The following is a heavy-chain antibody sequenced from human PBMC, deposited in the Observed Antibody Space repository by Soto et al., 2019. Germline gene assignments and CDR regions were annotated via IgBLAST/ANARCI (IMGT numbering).Heavy chain of an antibody. CDR2: INPNSGGT. D-gene: IGHD3-22*01. CDR3: ARAPYYYDSSGPPSS. CDR1: GYTFTGYY. J-gene: IGHJ5*02. V-gene: IGHV1-2*02. Sequence: ASVKVSCKASGYTFTGYYMHWVRQAPGQGLEWMGWINPNSGGTNYAQKLQGRVTMTTDTSISAAYMELSRLRSDDTAVYYCARAPYYYDSSGPPSSWGQGTLVTVSS.